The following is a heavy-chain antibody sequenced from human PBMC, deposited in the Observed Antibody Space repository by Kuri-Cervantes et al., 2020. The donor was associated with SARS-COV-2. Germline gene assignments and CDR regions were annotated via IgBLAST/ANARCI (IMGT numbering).Heavy chain of an antibody. CDR3: VRDGDHWNFDY. D-gene: IGHD1-1*01. Sequence: GESLKISCTASGFNFDNYAMHWVRQAPAKGLEWVAVISYDGTKKFYGGSVKGRFTISRDSSKNTLYLQMNSLRHEDTAVYYCVRDGDHWNFDYWGQGTLVTVSS. CDR1: GFNFDNYA. V-gene: IGHV3-30*03. CDR2: ISYDGTKK. J-gene: IGHJ4*02.